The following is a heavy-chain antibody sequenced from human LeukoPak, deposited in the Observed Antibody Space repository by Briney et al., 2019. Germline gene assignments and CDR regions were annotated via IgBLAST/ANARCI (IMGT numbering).Heavy chain of an antibody. Sequence: SETLSLTCNVSGGSISSYYWSWIRQPPGKGLEWIGHIFHSGSTNYNPSLKSRVTISVDTSKNQFSLKLSSVTAADTAVYYCARGNTMIRGGIDPWGQGTLVTVSS. V-gene: IGHV4-59*12. CDR2: IFHSGST. J-gene: IGHJ5*02. CDR1: GGSISSYY. CDR3: ARGNTMIRGGIDP. D-gene: IGHD3-10*01.